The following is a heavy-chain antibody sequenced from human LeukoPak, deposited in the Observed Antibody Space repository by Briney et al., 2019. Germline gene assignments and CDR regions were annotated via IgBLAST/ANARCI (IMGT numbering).Heavy chain of an antibody. J-gene: IGHJ6*02. CDR2: IKSKTDGGTT. D-gene: IGHD6-13*01. Sequence: PGGSLRLSCAASGFTFSNAWMSWVRQAPGKGLEWVGRIKSKTDGGTTDYAAPVKGRFTISRDDSKNTLYLQMNSLKTEDTAVYYCTTPRSIAAAGIFPQDYYYYYGMDVWGQGTTVTVSS. V-gene: IGHV3-15*01. CDR1: GFTFSNAW. CDR3: TTPRSIAAAGIFPQDYYYYYGMDV.